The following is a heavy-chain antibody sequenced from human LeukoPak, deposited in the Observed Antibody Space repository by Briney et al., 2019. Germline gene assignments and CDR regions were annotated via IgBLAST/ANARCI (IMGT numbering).Heavy chain of an antibody. CDR1: GYTFTSYG. CDR3: ARGDTVAARPGRFDY. CDR2: ISAYNGNT. D-gene: IGHD6-6*01. Sequence: ASVKVSCKASGYTFTSYGISWVRQAPGQGLEWMGWISAYNGNTNYAQTFQGRVTITRNTSISTAYMELYSLRSEDMAVYYCARGDTVAARPGRFDYWGQGTLVTVSS. V-gene: IGHV1-18*03. J-gene: IGHJ4*02.